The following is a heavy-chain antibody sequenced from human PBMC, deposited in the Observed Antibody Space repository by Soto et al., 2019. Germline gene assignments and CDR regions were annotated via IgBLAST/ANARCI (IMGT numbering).Heavy chain of an antibody. CDR3: ARVGANWKWDV. CDR1: GFIVSSNY. Sequence: EVQLVESGGGLVQPGGSLRLSCAASGFIVSSNYMTWVRHAPGKGLDWISVMSGGGSSDYADSVKGRFTISRDSSKNTLYLQMNSLRPEDTAVYYCARVGANWKWDVWGQGTSVTVSS. J-gene: IGHJ6*02. D-gene: IGHD1-20*01. CDR2: MSGGGSS. V-gene: IGHV3-66*01.